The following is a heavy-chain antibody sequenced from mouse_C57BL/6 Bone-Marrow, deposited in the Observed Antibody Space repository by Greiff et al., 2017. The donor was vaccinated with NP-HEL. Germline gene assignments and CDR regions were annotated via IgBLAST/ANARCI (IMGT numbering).Heavy chain of an antibody. CDR3: ARGGGLGWFAY. V-gene: IGHV1-59*01. J-gene: IGHJ3*01. D-gene: IGHD2-4*01. CDR1: GYTFTSYW. Sequence: QVQLQQPGAELVRPGTSVKLSCKASGYTFTSYWMPWVKQRPGQGLEWIGVIDPSDSYTNYNQKFKGKATLTVDTSSSTAYMQLSSLTSEDSAVYYCARGGGLGWFAYWGQGTTVTVSA. CDR2: IDPSDSYT.